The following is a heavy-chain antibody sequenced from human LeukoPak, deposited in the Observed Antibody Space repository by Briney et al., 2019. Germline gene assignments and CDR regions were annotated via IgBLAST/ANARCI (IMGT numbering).Heavy chain of an antibody. V-gene: IGHV4-39*01. CDR3: ARPDSSGYFPFCY. CDR2: IYYSGST. CDR1: GGSISSSSYY. J-gene: IGHJ4*02. D-gene: IGHD3-22*01. Sequence: SETLSLTCTVSGGSISSSSYYWGWIRQPPGKGLEWIGSIYYSGSTYYNPSLKSRVTISVDTSKNQFSLKLSSVTAADTAVYYCARPDSSGYFPFCYWGQGTLVTVSS.